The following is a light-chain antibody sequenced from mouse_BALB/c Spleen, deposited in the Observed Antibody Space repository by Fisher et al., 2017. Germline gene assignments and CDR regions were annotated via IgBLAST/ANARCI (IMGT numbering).Light chain of an antibody. Sequence: DIVLTQTPAIMAASLGQKVTMTCSASSSVSSSYLHWYQQKSGASPKRWIYDTSKLASGVPARFSGSGSGTSYSLTISSMEAEDAATYYCQQWSSNPLTFGAGTKLELK. CDR2: DTS. CDR3: QQWSSNPLT. V-gene: IGKV4-58*01. J-gene: IGKJ5*01. CDR1: SSVSSSY.